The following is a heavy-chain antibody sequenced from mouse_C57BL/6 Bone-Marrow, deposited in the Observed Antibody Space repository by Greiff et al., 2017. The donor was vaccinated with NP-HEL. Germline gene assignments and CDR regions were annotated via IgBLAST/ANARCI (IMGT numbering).Heavy chain of an antibody. Sequence: QVQLQQSGSELRSPGSSVKLSCKDFDSEVFPIAYMSWVRQKPGHGFEWIGGILPSIGRTIYGEKFEDKATLDADTLSNTAYLELNSLTSEDSASYYCARPDYYGSSWFAYWGQGTLVTVSA. CDR1: DSEVFPIAY. V-gene: IGHV15-2*01. CDR3: ARPDYYGSSWFAY. CDR2: ILPSIGRT. D-gene: IGHD1-1*01. J-gene: IGHJ3*01.